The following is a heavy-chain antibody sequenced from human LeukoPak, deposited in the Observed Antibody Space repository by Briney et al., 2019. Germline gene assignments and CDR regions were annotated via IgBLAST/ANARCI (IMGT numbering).Heavy chain of an antibody. CDR1: GGSFSGYY. CDR2: INHSGST. CDR3: ARGLYYYDSSGYYSSIPYYYYYYMDV. D-gene: IGHD3-22*01. J-gene: IGHJ6*03. Sequence: PSETLSLTCAVYGGSFSGYYWSWIRQPPGKGLEWIGEINHSGSTNYNPSLKSRVTISVDTSKNQFSLKLSSVTAADTAVYYCARGLYYYDSSGYYSSIPYYYYYYMDVWGKGTTVTVSS. V-gene: IGHV4-34*01.